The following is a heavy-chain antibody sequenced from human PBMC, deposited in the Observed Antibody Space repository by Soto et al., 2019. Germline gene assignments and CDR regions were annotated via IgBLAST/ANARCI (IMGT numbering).Heavy chain of an antibody. J-gene: IGHJ4*02. CDR1: GYTFTSFA. V-gene: IGHV1-3*01. CDR2: INAGNGNT. CDR3: ARASRRGGYHTFSHDF. D-gene: IGHD5-12*01. Sequence: GASVKVSCKASGYTFTSFAMHWVRQAPGQSLEWMGWINAGNGNTEYSQKFQGRVTITRDTSASTAYMELSSLGSEDTAVYYCARASRRGGYHTFSHDFWGRGTMVTVSS.